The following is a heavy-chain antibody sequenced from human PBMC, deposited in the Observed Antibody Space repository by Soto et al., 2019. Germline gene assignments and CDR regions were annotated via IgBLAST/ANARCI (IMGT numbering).Heavy chain of an antibody. Sequence: SETLSLTCTVSGGSISSYYWSWIRQPPGKGLEWIGYIYYSGSTNYNPSLKSRVTISVDTSKNQFSLKLGSVTAADTAVYYCASTHDYYDSSGYYSNTGPYFXYWGQGTLVTVSS. V-gene: IGHV4-59*01. CDR1: GGSISSYY. J-gene: IGHJ4*02. D-gene: IGHD3-22*01. CDR3: ASTHDYYDSSGYYSNTGPYFXY. CDR2: IYYSGST.